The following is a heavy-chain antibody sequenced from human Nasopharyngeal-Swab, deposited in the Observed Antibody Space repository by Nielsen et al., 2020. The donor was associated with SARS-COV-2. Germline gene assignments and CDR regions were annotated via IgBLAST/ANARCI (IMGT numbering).Heavy chain of an antibody. CDR3: TTGYCSSTSCYHGDYYYYMDV. J-gene: IGHJ6*03. CDR1: GFTFSSYW. Sequence: GESLKISCAASGFTFSSYWMSWVRQAPGKGLEWVGRIKSKTDGGTTDYAAPVKGRFTISRDDSKNTLYLQMNSLKTEDTAVYYCTTGYCSSTSCYHGDYYYYMDVWGKGTTVTVSS. D-gene: IGHD2-2*01. V-gene: IGHV3-15*01. CDR2: IKSKTDGGTT.